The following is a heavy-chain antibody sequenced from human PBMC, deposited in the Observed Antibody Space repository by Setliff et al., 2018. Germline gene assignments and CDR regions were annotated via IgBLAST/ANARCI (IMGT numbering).Heavy chain of an antibody. CDR2: IFYSGDT. V-gene: IGHV4-59*02. Sequence: PSETLSLTCTVSGASVRSHYWSWIRQPPGKGLEWIGFIFYSGDTKSNPSLKSRVTMSVDTSKNQFSLNLRSVTAADTAMYYCARVNPGPNIKVVVAVFDYGGQGALVTVS. D-gene: IGHD2-21*01. J-gene: IGHJ4*02. CDR1: GASVRSHY. CDR3: ARVNPGPNIKVVVAVFDY.